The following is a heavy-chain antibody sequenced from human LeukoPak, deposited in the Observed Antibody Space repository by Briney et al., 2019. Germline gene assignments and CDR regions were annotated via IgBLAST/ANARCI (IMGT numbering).Heavy chain of an antibody. Sequence: SETLSLICTVSGGSISSSDYYWGWIRQPPGKGLEWIGSLYYSGSTYYNPSLKSRVTISIDTSKNQFSLKLSSVTAADTAVYYCARVNNRNIVAADTYYFDYWGQGTLVTVFS. CDR2: LYYSGST. CDR3: ARVNNRNIVAADTYYFDY. CDR1: GGSISSSDYY. D-gene: IGHD6-13*01. J-gene: IGHJ4*02. V-gene: IGHV4-39*07.